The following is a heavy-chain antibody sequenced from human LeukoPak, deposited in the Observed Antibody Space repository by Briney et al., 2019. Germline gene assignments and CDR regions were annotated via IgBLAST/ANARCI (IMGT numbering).Heavy chain of an antibody. CDR1: GFTFSSYG. CDR3: AKESSGYSYGIDYFDY. CDR2: ISYDGSNK. V-gene: IGHV3-30*18. D-gene: IGHD5-18*01. J-gene: IGHJ4*02. Sequence: QAGGSLRLSCAASGFTFSSYGMHWVRQAPGKGLEWVAVISYDGSNKYYADSVKGRFTISRDNSKNTLYLQMNSLRAEDTAVYYCAKESSGYSYGIDYFDYWGQGTLVTVSS.